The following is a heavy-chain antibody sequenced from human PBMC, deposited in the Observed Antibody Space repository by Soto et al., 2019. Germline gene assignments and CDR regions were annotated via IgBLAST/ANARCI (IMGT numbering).Heavy chain of an antibody. CDR1: GFILGDYA. CDR3: ARAYCSRTTCPPYYYYYGLNV. Sequence: GGSLRLSCAGSGFILGDYALHWVRQAPGKGLEWLAVISFDGIRKYYADSVQGRFTISRDNSQNTLYLQMNSLVAGDTAVYYCARAYCSRTTCPPYYYYYGLNVWGQGTAVTVSS. D-gene: IGHD2-2*01. V-gene: IGHV3-30*17. CDR2: ISFDGIRK. J-gene: IGHJ6*02.